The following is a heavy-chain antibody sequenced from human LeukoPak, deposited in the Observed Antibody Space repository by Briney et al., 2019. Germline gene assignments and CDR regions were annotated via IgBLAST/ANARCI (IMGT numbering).Heavy chain of an antibody. CDR3: AKVFPGPWSYYYGVDV. V-gene: IGHV3-30*02. D-gene: IGHD1-1*01. J-gene: IGHJ6*02. CDR1: GFTFSSYG. CDR2: IRYDGSNK. Sequence: GGSLRLSCAASGFTFSSYGMHWVRQAPGKGLEWVAFIRYDGSNKYYADSVKGRFTISRDNSKNTLYLQMNSLRAEDTAVYYCAKVFPGPWSYYYGVDVWGQGTTVTVSS.